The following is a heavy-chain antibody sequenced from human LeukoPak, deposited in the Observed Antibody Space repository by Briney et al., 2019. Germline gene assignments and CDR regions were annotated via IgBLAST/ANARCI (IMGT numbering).Heavy chain of an antibody. CDR2: ISGSGGST. V-gene: IGHV3-23*01. D-gene: IGHD2-15*01. Sequence: PGRSLRLSCAASGFTFSSYGMHWVRQAPGKGLEWVSAISGSGGSTYYADSEKGRFTISRDNSKNTLYLQMNSLRAEDTAVYYCAKAVVVVAAADYWGQGTLVTVSS. CDR3: AKAVVVVAAADY. CDR1: GFTFSSYG. J-gene: IGHJ4*02.